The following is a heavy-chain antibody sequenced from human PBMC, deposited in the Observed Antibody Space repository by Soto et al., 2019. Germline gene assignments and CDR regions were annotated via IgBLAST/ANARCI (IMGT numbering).Heavy chain of an antibody. D-gene: IGHD5-12*01. CDR1: GFTFSSYG. CDR3: AKATAITGGAFEI. J-gene: IGHJ3*02. Sequence: PGGSLRLSCAASGFTFSSYGMHWVRQAPGKGLEWVAVIWYDGSNKYYADSVKGRFTISRDTSKNTVYLQMNSLTAGDTAVYYCAKATAITGGAFEIYGQGTLVTVPS. CDR2: IWYDGSNK. V-gene: IGHV3-33*08.